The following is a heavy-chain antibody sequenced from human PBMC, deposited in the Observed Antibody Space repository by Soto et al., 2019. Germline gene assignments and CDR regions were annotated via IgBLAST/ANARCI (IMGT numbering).Heavy chain of an antibody. D-gene: IGHD6-19*01. V-gene: IGHV3-53*01. Sequence: GGSLRLSCAASGFTVSGMFMNWVRQAPGKGLEWVSVIYPAGPTYYADSVKGRFTISRDNSKNTLFLQLNNLRAEDTAVYYCARDADGSGLHYWGQGILVTVSS. J-gene: IGHJ4*02. CDR1: GFTVSGMF. CDR2: IYPAGPT. CDR3: ARDADGSGLHY.